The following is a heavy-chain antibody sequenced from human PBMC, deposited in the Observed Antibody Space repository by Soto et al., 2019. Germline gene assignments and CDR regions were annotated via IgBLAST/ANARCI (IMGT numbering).Heavy chain of an antibody. D-gene: IGHD6-13*01. J-gene: IGHJ4*02. CDR2: IYWDDDK. Sequence: QITLKESGPPLVKPTQTLALTCTFSGFSLSTSGVGVGWIRQPPGKALEWLALIYWDDDKRYSPSLKSRLTITKDTSKNQVVLTMTNMDPVDTATYYCAHSKEYSSSWYADYWGQGTLVTVSS. CDR1: GFSLSTSGVG. V-gene: IGHV2-5*02. CDR3: AHSKEYSSSWYADY.